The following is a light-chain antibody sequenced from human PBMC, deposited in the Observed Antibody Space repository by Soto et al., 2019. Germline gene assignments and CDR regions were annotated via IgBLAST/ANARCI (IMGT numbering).Light chain of an antibody. J-gene: IGLJ1*01. V-gene: IGLV2-23*02. CDR3: CSSGGSPTYV. Sequence: SALTQPASVSGSPGQSITISCTGTSSNVGSYKLVSWYQQHPGKAPKLMIFEVNKRPSGVSNRFSGSKSGNTASLTISGFKVEDEADYYCCSSGGSPTYVFGTGTKVTVL. CDR1: SSNVGSYKL. CDR2: EVN.